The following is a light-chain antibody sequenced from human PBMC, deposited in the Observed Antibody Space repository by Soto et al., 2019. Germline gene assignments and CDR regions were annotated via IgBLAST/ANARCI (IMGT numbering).Light chain of an antibody. CDR3: CSYAGSSTCV. Sequence: ALTQPASVSGSPGQSITISCTGTSSDVGSYNLVSWYQQHPGKAPKLMIYEVSKRPSGVSNRFSGSKSGNTASLTISGLQAEDEADYYCCSYAGSSTCVFGGGTKLTVL. J-gene: IGLJ3*02. V-gene: IGLV2-23*02. CDR2: EVS. CDR1: SSDVGSYNL.